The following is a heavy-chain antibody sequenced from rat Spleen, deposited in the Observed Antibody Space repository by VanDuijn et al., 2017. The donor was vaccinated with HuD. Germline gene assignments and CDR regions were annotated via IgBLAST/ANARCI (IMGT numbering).Heavy chain of an antibody. V-gene: IGHV5-20*01. Sequence: EVQLVESDGALVQPGRSLKLSCAASGFTLSDYYMAWVRQAPKKGLEWVAYISYDGDTTYYRDSVKGRFTISRDNAKSTLYLQMDSLRSEDTATYYCTTRPYYSSLNWFPYWGQGTLVTVSS. CDR2: ISYDGDTT. J-gene: IGHJ3*01. D-gene: IGHD1-2*01. CDR1: GFTLSDYY. CDR3: TTRPYYSSLNWFPY.